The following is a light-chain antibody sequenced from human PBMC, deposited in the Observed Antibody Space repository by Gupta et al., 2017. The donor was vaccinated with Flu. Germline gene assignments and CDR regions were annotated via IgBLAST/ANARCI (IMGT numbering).Light chain of an antibody. J-gene: IGKJ4*01. Sequence: EIVLTQSPGTLSLSPGERATLSCRASQSISSNYLAWYQQKPGQAPRLLIYAASSRATGVTDRFSGSGDGTDFTLTISRLEPADFALYYCQLYGSEPPSFTFGGGTKVEMK. CDR3: QLYGSEPPSFT. V-gene: IGKV3-20*01. CDR2: AAS. CDR1: QSISSNY.